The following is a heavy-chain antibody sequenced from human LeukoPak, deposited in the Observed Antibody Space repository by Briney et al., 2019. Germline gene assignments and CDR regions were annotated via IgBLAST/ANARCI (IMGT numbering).Heavy chain of an antibody. J-gene: IGHJ4*02. CDR1: GGSISSSSYY. V-gene: IGHV4-39*01. CDR2: IYYSGST. Sequence: KASETLSLTCTVSGGSISSSSYYWGWIRQPPGKGLEWIGSIYYSGSTYYNPSLKSRVTISVDTSKNQFSLKLSSVTAADTAVYYCARQAMIVVVNLMVARDYWGQGTLVTVSS. CDR3: ARQAMIVVVNLMVARDY. D-gene: IGHD3-22*01.